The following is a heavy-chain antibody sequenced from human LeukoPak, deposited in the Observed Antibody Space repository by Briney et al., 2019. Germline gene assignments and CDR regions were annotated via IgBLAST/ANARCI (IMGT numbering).Heavy chain of an antibody. CDR3: ARGNSYYDSSDYFPWESFQH. Sequence: SETLSLTCTVSDGSISTSGSYWGWVRQPPGKGLEWIGIIYYSGSTYYNPSLKSRVTISVDTSKNQFSLKLTSVTAADTAVYYCARGNSYYDSSDYFPWESFQHWGQGTLVTVSS. D-gene: IGHD3-22*01. J-gene: IGHJ1*01. CDR2: IYYSGST. V-gene: IGHV4-39*07. CDR1: DGSISTSGSY.